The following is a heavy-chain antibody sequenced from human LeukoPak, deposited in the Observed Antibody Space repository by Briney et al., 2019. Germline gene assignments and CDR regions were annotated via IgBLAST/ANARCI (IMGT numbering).Heavy chain of an antibody. CDR1: GGSISSYY. CDR3: ARGSTREVVPAAIDY. J-gene: IGHJ4*02. CDR2: IYDSGST. Sequence: PSETLSLTCTVSGGSISSYYWSWIRQPPGKGLEWIGYIYDSGSTNYTPSLQSRVTISVATSKNQFSLKLSSVTAADTAVYYCARGSTREVVPAAIDYWGQGTLVTVSS. V-gene: IGHV4-59*01. D-gene: IGHD2-2*02.